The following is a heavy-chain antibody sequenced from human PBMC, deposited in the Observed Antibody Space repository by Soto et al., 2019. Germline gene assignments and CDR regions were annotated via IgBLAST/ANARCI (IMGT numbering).Heavy chain of an antibody. Sequence: SETLSLTCTVSGGSISSYYWSWIRQPPGKGLEWIGYIYYSGSTNYNPSLKSRVTISVDTSKNQFSLKLSSMTAADTAVYYCARSTAAGYIIDYWGQGTLVTVPS. CDR2: IYYSGST. CDR1: GGSISSYY. J-gene: IGHJ4*02. CDR3: ARSTAAGYIIDY. V-gene: IGHV4-59*01. D-gene: IGHD6-13*01.